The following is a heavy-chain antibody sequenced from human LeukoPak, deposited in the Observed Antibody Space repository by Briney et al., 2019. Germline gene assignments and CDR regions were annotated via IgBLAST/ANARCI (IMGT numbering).Heavy chain of an antibody. J-gene: IGHJ4*02. CDR3: ARHHYYGSGRIDY. V-gene: IGHV4-38-2*02. CDR2: IHHSGNT. Sequence: PSETLSLTCTVSGYSISSGYYWGWIRQSPGQALEWIGNIHHSGNTNYNPSLKSRVTIALDTSKNQFSLKLSSVTAADTAVYYCARHHYYGSGRIDYWGQGTLVTVSS. CDR1: GYSISSGYY. D-gene: IGHD3-10*01.